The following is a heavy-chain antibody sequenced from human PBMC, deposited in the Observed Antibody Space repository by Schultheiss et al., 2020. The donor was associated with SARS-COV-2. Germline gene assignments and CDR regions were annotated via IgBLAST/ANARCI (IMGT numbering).Heavy chain of an antibody. CDR2: IYYSGST. Sequence: SQTLSLTCAVYGGSFSGYYWSWIRQPPGKGLEWIGYIYYSGSTYYNPSLKSRVTMSVDTSKNQFSLELRSVTAADTAVFYCAQIRGSTGWFDSWGQGALVTVSS. D-gene: IGHD1-1*01. CDR3: AQIRGSTGWFDS. V-gene: IGHV4-34*01. J-gene: IGHJ5*01. CDR1: GGSFSGYY.